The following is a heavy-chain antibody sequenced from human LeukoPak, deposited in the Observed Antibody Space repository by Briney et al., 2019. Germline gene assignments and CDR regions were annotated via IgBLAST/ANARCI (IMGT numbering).Heavy chain of an antibody. D-gene: IGHD2-2*01. J-gene: IGHJ6*03. CDR3: GRGFAVVPAGLMDV. Sequence: GGSLRLSCAASGFTFRKYPMHWVRQTPRKGLKGVSRIKTEGSSTTYADSVNGRFTISRDNAKNTLYLQMNSLRVDDTAVYYCGRGFAVVPAGLMDVWGKGTTVTVSS. CDR2: IKTEGSST. CDR1: GFTFRKYP. V-gene: IGHV3-74*01.